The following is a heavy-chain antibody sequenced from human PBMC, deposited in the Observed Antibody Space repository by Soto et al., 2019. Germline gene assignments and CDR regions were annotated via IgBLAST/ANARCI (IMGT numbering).Heavy chain of an antibody. D-gene: IGHD3-10*01. V-gene: IGHV4-4*02. CDR3: SSRVTDAPT. CDR2: TLYSGRT. Sequence: SSDTLSLTCAVSGASISSGWWTWVRQPPGKGLEWIGETLYSGRTNYNSSLNSRVTISIDKSKKQFSLNLSSVTAADTAVYYCSSRVTDAPTWGQGTLVTVYS. J-gene: IGHJ5*02. CDR1: GASISSGW.